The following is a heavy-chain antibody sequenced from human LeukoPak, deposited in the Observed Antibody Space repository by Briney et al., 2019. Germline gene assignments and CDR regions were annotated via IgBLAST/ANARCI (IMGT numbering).Heavy chain of an antibody. V-gene: IGHV4-34*01. CDR3: GRGYGPGSYYHY. Sequence: SETLSLTCTVYGGSFSGYYWSWIRQPPGKGLEWIGEINHSGSTNYNPSLKSRVNISVDTSKNEYSLKLSSVTAADTAVYYCGRGYGPGSYYHYWGQGTLVTVSS. D-gene: IGHD3-10*01. J-gene: IGHJ4*02. CDR2: INHSGST. CDR1: GGSFSGYY.